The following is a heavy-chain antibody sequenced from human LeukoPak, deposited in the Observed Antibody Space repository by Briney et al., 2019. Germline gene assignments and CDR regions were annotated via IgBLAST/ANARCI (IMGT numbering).Heavy chain of an antibody. CDR3: AKDHNYDFWSAYYTP. V-gene: IGHV1-8*01. CDR1: GYTFTSYD. CDR2: MNPNSGNT. D-gene: IGHD3-3*01. J-gene: IGHJ5*02. Sequence: ASVKVSCKASGYTFTSYDINWVRQATGQGLEWMGWMNPNSGNTGYAQKFQGRVTMTRNTSISTAYMELSSLRSEDTAVYYCAKDHNYDFWSAYYTPWGQGTLVTVSS.